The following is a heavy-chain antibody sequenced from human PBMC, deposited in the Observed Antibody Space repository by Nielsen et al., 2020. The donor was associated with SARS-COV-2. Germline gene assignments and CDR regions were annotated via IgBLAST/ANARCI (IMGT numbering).Heavy chain of an antibody. CDR2: IYHSGST. J-gene: IGHJ6*03. CDR3: ARDQLWSSGYMDV. V-gene: IGHV4-59*12. Sequence: SETLSLTCTVSGGSISSYYWSWIRQPPGKGLEWIGYIYHSGSTNYNPSLKSRVTISVDTPKNQFSLKLSSVTAADTAVYYCARDQLWSSGYMDVWGKGTTVTASS. D-gene: IGHD5-18*01. CDR1: GGSISSYY.